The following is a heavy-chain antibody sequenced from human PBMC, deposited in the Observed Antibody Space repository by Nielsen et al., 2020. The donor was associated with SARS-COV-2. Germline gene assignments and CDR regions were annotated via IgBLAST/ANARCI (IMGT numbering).Heavy chain of an antibody. CDR2: INPNSGGT. Sequence: ASVKVSCKASGYTFTGYYIHWVRQAPGQGLEWMGWINPNSGGTNYAQKFQGWVTMTRDTSISTAYMELSRLRSDDTAVYYCATSSGGFGELSALDPWGQGTLVTVSS. CDR1: GYTFTGYY. D-gene: IGHD3-10*01. V-gene: IGHV1-2*04. J-gene: IGHJ5*02. CDR3: ATSSGGFGELSALDP.